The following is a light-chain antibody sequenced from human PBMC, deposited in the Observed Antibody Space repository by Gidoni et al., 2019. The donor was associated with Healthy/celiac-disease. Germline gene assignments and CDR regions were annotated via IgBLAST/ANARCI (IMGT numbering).Light chain of an antibody. J-gene: IGLJ2*01. CDR2: DDS. CDR3: QVWDSSSDVV. V-gene: IGLV3-21*03. Sequence: SYVLPQPPSVSVAPGKTARITCGGNNIGSKSVHGYQQKPGQAPVLVVYDDSDRPSGIPERFSGSNSGNTATLTISRVEAGDEADYYCQVWDSSSDVVFGGGTKLTVL. CDR1: NIGSKS.